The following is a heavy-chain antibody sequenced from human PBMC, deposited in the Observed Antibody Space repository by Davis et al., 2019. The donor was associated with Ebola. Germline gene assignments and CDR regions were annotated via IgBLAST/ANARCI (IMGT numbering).Heavy chain of an antibody. CDR3: ARLIDYGDLKFDP. CDR2: IKQDGSEK. Sequence: PGGSLRLSCAASGFTFSSYWMSWVRQAPGKGLEWVANIKQDGSEKYYVDSVKGRFTISRDNAKNSLYLQMNSLRAEDTAVYYCARLIDYGDLKFDPWGQGTLVTVSS. J-gene: IGHJ5*02. CDR1: GFTFSSYW. D-gene: IGHD4-17*01. V-gene: IGHV3-7*01.